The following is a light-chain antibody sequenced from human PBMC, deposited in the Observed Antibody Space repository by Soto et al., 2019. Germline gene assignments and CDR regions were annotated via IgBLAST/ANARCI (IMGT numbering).Light chain of an antibody. V-gene: IGKV3-15*01. CDR3: QQYNTWTWT. CDR2: GAA. Sequence: EIVMTQSPATLSVSPGARATLSCRASQSIITNLAWYQHKPGQPPSLLIYGAATRATGVPARFSGSGSGTQFTLTITSLQSEDFAVYYCQQYNTWTWTFGQGTKVDIK. CDR1: QSIITN. J-gene: IGKJ1*01.